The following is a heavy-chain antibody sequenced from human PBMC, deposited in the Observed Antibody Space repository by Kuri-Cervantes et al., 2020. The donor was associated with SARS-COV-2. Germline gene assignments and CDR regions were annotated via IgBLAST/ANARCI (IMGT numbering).Heavy chain of an antibody. J-gene: IGHJ3*02. Sequence: GSLRLSCAVYGGSFSGYYWSWIRQPPGKGLEWIGEINHSGSTNYNPSLKSRVTISVDTSKNQFSLKLNSVTAADTAIYYCARRKSDYYDSSGKSYAFDIWGQGTMVTVSS. CDR3: ARRKSDYYDSSGKSYAFDI. D-gene: IGHD3-22*01. CDR1: GGSFSGYY. V-gene: IGHV4-34*01. CDR2: INHSGST.